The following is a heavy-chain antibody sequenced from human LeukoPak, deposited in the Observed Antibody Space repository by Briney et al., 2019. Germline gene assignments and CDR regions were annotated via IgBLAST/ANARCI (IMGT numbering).Heavy chain of an antibody. CDR1: GFTFSDYY. CDR2: ISGGGDVI. Sequence: GGSLRLSCAASGFTFSDYYMSWIRQAPGKGLEWVSYISGGGDVIYYADSVRGRLTISRDNAKNSLYLQMNSLRAEDTAVYYCARDRHPHSNSSPYSYYCYMDVWGKGTTVTVSS. CDR3: ARDRHPHSNSSPYSYYCYMDV. D-gene: IGHD6-6*01. J-gene: IGHJ6*03. V-gene: IGHV3-11*04.